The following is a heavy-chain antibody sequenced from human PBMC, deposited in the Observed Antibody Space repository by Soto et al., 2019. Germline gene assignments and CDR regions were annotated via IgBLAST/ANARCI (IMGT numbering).Heavy chain of an antibody. J-gene: IGHJ5*02. CDR2: INHSGST. V-gene: IGHV4-34*01. D-gene: IGHD3-10*01. CDR1: GGSFSGYY. Sequence: SETLSLTCAVYGGSFSGYYWSWIRQPPGKGLEWIGEINHSGSTNYNPSLKSRVTISVDTSKNQFSLKLSSVTAADTAVYYCATAPLRPDVMVRGVANWFDPWGQGTLVTVSS. CDR3: ATAPLRPDVMVRGVANWFDP.